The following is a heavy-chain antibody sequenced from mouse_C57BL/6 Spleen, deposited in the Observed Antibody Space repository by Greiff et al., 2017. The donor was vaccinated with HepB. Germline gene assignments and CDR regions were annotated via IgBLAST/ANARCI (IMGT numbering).Heavy chain of an antibody. J-gene: IGHJ4*01. Sequence: EVQLVESEGGLVQPGSSMKLSCTASGFTFSDYYMAWVRQVPEKGLEWVANINYDGSSTYYLDSLKSRFIISRDNAKNILYLQMSSLKSEDTATDYCARGRGYDPYAMDYWGQGTSVTVSS. D-gene: IGHD2-2*01. CDR1: GFTFSDYY. CDR2: INYDGSST. CDR3: ARGRGYDPYAMDY. V-gene: IGHV5-16*01.